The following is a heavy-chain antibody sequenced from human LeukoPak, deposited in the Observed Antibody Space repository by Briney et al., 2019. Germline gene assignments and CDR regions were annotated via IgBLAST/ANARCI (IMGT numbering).Heavy chain of an antibody. Sequence: PGGSLRLSCAASGFTFSSYSMNWVRQAPGKGLEWVSYISSSSTIYYADSVKGRFTISRDNAKNSLYLQMNSLRAEDTAVYYCARVLVVVVAATPDTPFDPWGQGTLVTVSS. CDR2: ISSSSTI. CDR1: GFTFSSYS. CDR3: ARVLVVVVAATPDTPFDP. V-gene: IGHV3-48*04. J-gene: IGHJ5*02. D-gene: IGHD2-15*01.